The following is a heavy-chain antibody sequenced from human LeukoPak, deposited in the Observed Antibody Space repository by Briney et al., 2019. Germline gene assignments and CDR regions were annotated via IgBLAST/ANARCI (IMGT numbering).Heavy chain of an antibody. CDR1: GYSFTNYW. V-gene: IGHV5-51*01. Sequence: GESLKISCKGSGYSFTNYWVGWVRQMPGKGLEWMGIIYPGDSDTRYSPSFQGQVTISADRSISTAYLQWSSLKASDTAMYYCASAPRYCANGICYSAFDIWGQGTMVTVSS. CDR3: ASAPRYCANGICYSAFDI. D-gene: IGHD2-8*01. CDR2: IYPGDSDT. J-gene: IGHJ3*02.